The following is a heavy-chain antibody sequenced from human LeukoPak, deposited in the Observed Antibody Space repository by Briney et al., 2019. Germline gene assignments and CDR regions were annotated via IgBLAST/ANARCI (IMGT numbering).Heavy chain of an antibody. Sequence: GGSLTLSCAASGFTFSNYVMGWVRQAPGKGLEWVSAISGSGGNTYYADSVKGRFTISRDNSKNTLYLQMNSLRAEDAAVYYCANEYSKGDIWGQGTMVTVSS. D-gene: IGHD1-26*01. CDR3: ANEYSKGDI. CDR2: ISGSGGNT. J-gene: IGHJ3*02. CDR1: GFTFSNYV. V-gene: IGHV3-23*01.